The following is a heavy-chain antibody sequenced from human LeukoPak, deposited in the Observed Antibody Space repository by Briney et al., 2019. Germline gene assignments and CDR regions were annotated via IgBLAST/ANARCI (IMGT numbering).Heavy chain of an antibody. CDR1: GGSISSSRYF. V-gene: IGHV4-39*07. CDR2: IYYTGST. CDR3: ARDNGNYGSSMDV. D-gene: IGHD1-7*01. Sequence: PSETLSLTCTVSGGSISSSRYFWGWIRQPPGKGLEWIGSIYYTGSTYYNPSLKSRVTISVDTSKNQLSLKLNSVTAADTAVYYCARDNGNYGSSMDVWGQGTTVTVSS. J-gene: IGHJ6*02.